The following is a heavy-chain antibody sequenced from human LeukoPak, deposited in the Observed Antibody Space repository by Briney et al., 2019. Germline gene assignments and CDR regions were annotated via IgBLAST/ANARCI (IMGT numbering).Heavy chain of an antibody. J-gene: IGHJ3*02. CDR2: ISSTGTTI. D-gene: IGHD2-2*01. CDR3: AKPCQDIALLPGDEDAFDI. CDR1: GFTFSRYE. V-gene: IGHV3-48*03. Sequence: GGSLRLSCAASGFTFSRYEMNWVRQAPGKGLEWVSYISSTGTTIYYADSVKVSFTIARYTTKNSLDLQMNSLRAEDTAVYYCAKPCQDIALLPGDEDAFDIWGQGTTVTVSS.